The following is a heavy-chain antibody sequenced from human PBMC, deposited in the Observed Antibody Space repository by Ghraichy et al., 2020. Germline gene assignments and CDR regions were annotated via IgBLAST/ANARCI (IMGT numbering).Heavy chain of an antibody. V-gene: IGHV3-23*01. CDR2: ISGSGGST. D-gene: IGHD3-22*01. CDR1: GFTFSSYA. CDR3: AKDRPPRRWTMIVVAKVNSDY. J-gene: IGHJ4*02. Sequence: GGSLRLSCAASGFTFSSYAMSWVRQAPGKGLEWVSAISGSGGSTYYADSVKGRFTISRDNSKNTLYLQMNSLRAEDTAVYYCAKDRPPRRWTMIVVAKVNSDYWGQGTLVTVSS.